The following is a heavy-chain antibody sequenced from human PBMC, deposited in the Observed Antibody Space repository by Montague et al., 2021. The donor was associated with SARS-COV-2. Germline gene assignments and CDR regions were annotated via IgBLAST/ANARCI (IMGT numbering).Heavy chain of an antibody. J-gene: IGHJ4*02. CDR1: GGSTSNYY. Sequence: SETLSLTCSVSGGSTSNYYWTWIRQSPGKGLQWIGYIFYTGSKKFNPSLKTRVSRSLDASKNHFSLRLSAVTAADTARYYCARAQNICFIANCVNYFDLWGLGALVTVSS. CDR3: ARAQNICFIANCVNYFDL. D-gene: IGHD2-15*01. V-gene: IGHV4-59*01. CDR2: IFYTGSK.